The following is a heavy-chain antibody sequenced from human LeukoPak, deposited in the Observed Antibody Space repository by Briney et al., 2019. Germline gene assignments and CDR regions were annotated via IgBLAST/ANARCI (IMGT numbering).Heavy chain of an antibody. J-gene: IGHJ4*02. CDR1: GGSFSDYY. CDR2: INHSGSA. V-gene: IGHV4-34*01. D-gene: IGHD1-26*01. CDR3: ARGGGSYYQDY. Sequence: SETLSLTCAVYGGSFSDYYWSWIRQPPGKGLEWIGEINHSGSANYSPSLKSRVTLSVDTSKNQFSLKLNSVTAADTAVYYCARGGGSYYQDYWGQGALVTVSS.